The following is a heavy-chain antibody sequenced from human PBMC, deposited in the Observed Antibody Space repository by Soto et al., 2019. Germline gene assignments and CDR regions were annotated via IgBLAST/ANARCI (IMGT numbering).Heavy chain of an antibody. D-gene: IGHD3-22*01. CDR2: INAGNGNT. CDR1: GYTFTNYT. CDR3: ARDLYGDYDSSGDPSKDDY. J-gene: IGHJ4*02. V-gene: IGHV1-3*01. Sequence: ASVKVSCKASGYTFTNYTIHWVRQAPGQRLEWMGWINAGNGNTKYSQKFQGRVTITRDTSASTAYMELSSLRSEDTAVYYCARDLYGDYDSSGDPSKDDYWGQGTLVTSPQ.